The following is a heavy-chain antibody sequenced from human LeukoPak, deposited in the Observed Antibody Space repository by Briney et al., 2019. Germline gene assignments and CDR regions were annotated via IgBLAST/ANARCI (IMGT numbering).Heavy chain of an antibody. Sequence: TGGSLRLSCAASGFTFSSYGMHWVRQAPGKGLEWVAVISYDGSNKYYADSVKGRFTISRDNSKNTLYLQMNSLRAEDTAVYYCAKTYYYDSSGYYHDYWGQGTLVTVSS. J-gene: IGHJ4*02. CDR1: GFTFSSYG. CDR3: AKTYYYDSSGYYHDY. V-gene: IGHV3-30*18. CDR2: ISYDGSNK. D-gene: IGHD3-22*01.